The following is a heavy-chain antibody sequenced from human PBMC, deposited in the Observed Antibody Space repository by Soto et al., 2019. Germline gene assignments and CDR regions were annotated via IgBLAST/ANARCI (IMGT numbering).Heavy chain of an antibody. CDR3: AKGQSYNWNYVNWFDP. D-gene: IGHD1-7*01. J-gene: IGHJ5*02. V-gene: IGHV3-23*01. CDR1: GFTFSSYA. CDR2: ISGSGGST. Sequence: GGSLRLSCAASGFTFSSYAMSWVRQAPGRGLEWVSAISGSGGSTYYGDSGKGRCTISRDTSKHTMYLQMNSLRAEDTAVYYCAKGQSYNWNYVNWFDPCGQGPLVTASS.